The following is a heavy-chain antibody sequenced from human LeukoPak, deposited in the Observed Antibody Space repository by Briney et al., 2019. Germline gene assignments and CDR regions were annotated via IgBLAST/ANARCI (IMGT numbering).Heavy chain of an antibody. V-gene: IGHV3-23*01. D-gene: IGHD3-10*01. CDR1: GFTFSSYA. CDR2: ISGSGGST. CDR3: AKDPYPQTILLWFGGGDY. Sequence: QPGGSLRLSCAASGFTFSSYAMSWVRQAPGKGLEWVLAISGSGGSTYYADSVKGRFTISRDNSKNTLYLQMNSLRAEDTAVYYCAKDPYPQTILLWFGGGDYWGQGTLVTVSS. J-gene: IGHJ4*02.